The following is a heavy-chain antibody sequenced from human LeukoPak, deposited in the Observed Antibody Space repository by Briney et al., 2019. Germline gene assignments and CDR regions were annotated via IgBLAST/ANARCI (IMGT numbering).Heavy chain of an antibody. V-gene: IGHV3-11*06. CDR3: AKDGTVPFDY. CDR2: ISGNHDNT. D-gene: IGHD1-26*01. J-gene: IGHJ4*02. CDR1: GFTFSDPY. Sequence: GGSLRLSCEASGFTFSDPYMSWIRQAPGKGLEWVSTISGNHDNTYYADSVNGRFTISRDNAKNSLYLQMNSLRAEDTAVYYCAKDGTVPFDYWGQGTLVTVSS.